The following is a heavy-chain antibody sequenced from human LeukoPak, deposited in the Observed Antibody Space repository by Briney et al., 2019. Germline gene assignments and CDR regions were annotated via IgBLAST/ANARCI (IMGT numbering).Heavy chain of an antibody. Sequence: PSETLSLTCAVYGGSFSGYYWSWIRQPPGKGLEWIGEINHSGSTNYNPSLESRVAISLDTYKKQFSLKLRSVTAADTAVYYCAREAYSSGYYYGMDVWGQGTTVTVSS. CDR2: INHSGST. D-gene: IGHD6-19*01. J-gene: IGHJ6*02. V-gene: IGHV4-34*01. CDR3: AREAYSSGYYYGMDV. CDR1: GGSFSGYY.